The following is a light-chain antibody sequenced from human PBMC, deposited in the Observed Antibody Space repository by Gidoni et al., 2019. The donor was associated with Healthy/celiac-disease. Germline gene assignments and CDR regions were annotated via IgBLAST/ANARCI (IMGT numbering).Light chain of an antibody. CDR3: QQYYSTLWT. CDR1: QSVLYSSNNKNY. J-gene: IGKJ1*01. Sequence: DIVMTQSPDSLAVSLGERATINCKSSQSVLYSSNNKNYLAWYQQKPGQPPKLLIYWASTRESGVHDRFSGSGSGTDFTLTISSLQAEDVAVYYCQQYYSTLWTFGQGTKVEIK. CDR2: WAS. V-gene: IGKV4-1*01.